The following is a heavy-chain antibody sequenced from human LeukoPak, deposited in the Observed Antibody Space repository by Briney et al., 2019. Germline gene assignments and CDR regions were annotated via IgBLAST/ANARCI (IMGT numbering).Heavy chain of an antibody. D-gene: IGHD2-2*01. CDR1: GFTVSSNY. CDR2: IYSGGST. Sequence: GGSLRLSCAASGFTVSSNYMSWVRQAPGKGLEWVSVIYSGGSTYYADSVEGRFAISRDNSKNTLCLQMNSLRAEDTAVYYCASTGFVVVPAAPENYFDYWGQGTLVTVSS. V-gene: IGHV3-66*02. J-gene: IGHJ4*02. CDR3: ASTGFVVVPAAPENYFDY.